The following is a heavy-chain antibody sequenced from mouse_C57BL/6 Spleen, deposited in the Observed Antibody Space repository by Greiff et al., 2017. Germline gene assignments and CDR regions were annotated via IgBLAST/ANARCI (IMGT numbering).Heavy chain of an antibody. CDR1: GFTFSSYT. CDR2: ISGGGGNT. V-gene: IGHV5-9*01. CDR3: ARRDAYWYFDV. Sequence: EVQLVESGGGLVKPGGSLKLSCAASGFTFSSYTMSWVRQTPEKRLEWVATISGGGGNTYYPDSVKGRFTISRANAKNTLYLQMSSRRSEDTALYYCARRDAYWYFDVWGTGTTVTVSS. J-gene: IGHJ1*03. D-gene: IGHD3-3*01.